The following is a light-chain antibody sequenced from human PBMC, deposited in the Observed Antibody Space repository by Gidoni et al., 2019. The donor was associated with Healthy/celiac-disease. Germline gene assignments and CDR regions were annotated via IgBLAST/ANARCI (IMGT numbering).Light chain of an antibody. CDR1: QSISSY. CDR2: AAS. Sequence: DIQMTQSPSSLSASVGDRVTITCRASQSISSYLNWYQQKPGKAPKLLIYAASSLQSGVPSRFSGSGSGTDFTLTISSLQPEDFATYYCQQSYRTPYTFGQXTKLEIK. CDR3: QQSYRTPYT. J-gene: IGKJ2*01. V-gene: IGKV1-39*01.